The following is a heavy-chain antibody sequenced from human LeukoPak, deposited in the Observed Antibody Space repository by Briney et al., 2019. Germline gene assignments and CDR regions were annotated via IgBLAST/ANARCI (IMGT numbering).Heavy chain of an antibody. CDR3: ARDAVWGYYDSSGYYPLDY. CDR1: GFTFSSHW. CDR2: IKQDGTEI. D-gene: IGHD3-22*01. J-gene: IGHJ4*02. Sequence: GGSLRLSCAASGFTFSSHWMSWVRQAPGKGPEWVANIKQDGTEIYYVDSVKGRFTISRDNAKNSLYLQMNSLRAEDTAVYYCARDAVWGYYDSSGYYPLDYWGQGTLVTVSS. V-gene: IGHV3-7*01.